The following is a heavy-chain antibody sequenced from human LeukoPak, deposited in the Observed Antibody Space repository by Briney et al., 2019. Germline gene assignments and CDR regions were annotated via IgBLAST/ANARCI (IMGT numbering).Heavy chain of an antibody. V-gene: IGHV3-48*03. J-gene: IGHJ4*02. D-gene: IGHD3-10*01. CDR2: ISSSGSTI. Sequence: GGSLRLSCAASGFTFSSYEMNWVRQAPGKGLEWVSYISSSGSTIYYADSVKGRFTISRDNAKNSLYLQMSSLRAEDTAVYYCARGSRVSDYWGQGTLVTVSS. CDR1: GFTFSSYE. CDR3: ARGSRVSDY.